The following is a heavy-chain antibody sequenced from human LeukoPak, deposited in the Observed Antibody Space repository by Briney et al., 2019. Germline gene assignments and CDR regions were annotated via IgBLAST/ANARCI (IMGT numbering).Heavy chain of an antibody. CDR1: GGTFSSYA. V-gene: IGHV1-69*13. CDR3: ARGGYCNSTSRFDFDY. J-gene: IGHJ4*02. Sequence: SVKVSCKASGGTFSSYAISWVRQAPGQGLEWMGGIIPIFGTANYAQKFQGRVTITADESTSTAYMELSSLRSEDTAVYYCARGGYCNSTSRFDFDYWGQGTLVTVSS. CDR2: IIPIFGTA. D-gene: IGHD2-2*01.